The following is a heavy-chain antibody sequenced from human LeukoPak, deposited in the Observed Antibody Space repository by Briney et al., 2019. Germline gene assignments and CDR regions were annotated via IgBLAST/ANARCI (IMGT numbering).Heavy chain of an antibody. J-gene: IGHJ4*02. D-gene: IGHD4-17*01. CDR3: ARGQTTMTN. CDR1: GFTFSSNW. Sequence: PGGSLRLSCAASGFTFSSNWMRWVRQAPGKGLEWVANINQDGSEKYYVDSVKGRFTISRDNAKNSLYLQMNSLRAEDTAVYFCARGQTTMTNWGQGTLVTVSS. V-gene: IGHV3-7*03. CDR2: INQDGSEK.